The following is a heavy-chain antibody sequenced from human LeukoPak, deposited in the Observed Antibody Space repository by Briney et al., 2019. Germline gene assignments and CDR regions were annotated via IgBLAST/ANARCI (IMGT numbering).Heavy chain of an antibody. CDR2: ITGSGATS. Sequence: PGGSLRLSCPASGFTFSSCAMSWVRQAPGKGLQWVSSITGSGATSYYADSVRGRFIVSRDNSNNTLYLEMNSLRADDAAVYFCAKESTQVIEVYFDSWGQGTLVTVSS. D-gene: IGHD3-22*01. V-gene: IGHV3-23*01. CDR3: AKESTQVIEVYFDS. J-gene: IGHJ4*02. CDR1: GFTFSSCA.